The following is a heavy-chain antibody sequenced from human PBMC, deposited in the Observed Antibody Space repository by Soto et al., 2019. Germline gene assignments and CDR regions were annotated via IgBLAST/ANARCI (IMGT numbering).Heavy chain of an antibody. V-gene: IGHV3-23*01. Sequence: EVQLLESGGGLVQPGGSLRLSCAASGFTFSSYAMSWVRQAPGKGLEWVSAISGSGDNTYYADSVKGRFTISRDNFKNTLYLQMNSLRAEDTALYYCAKGGYCTNGVCSLHFDYWGQGTLVTVSS. CDR2: ISGSGDNT. J-gene: IGHJ4*02. CDR1: GFTFSSYA. CDR3: AKGGYCTNGVCSLHFDY. D-gene: IGHD2-8*01.